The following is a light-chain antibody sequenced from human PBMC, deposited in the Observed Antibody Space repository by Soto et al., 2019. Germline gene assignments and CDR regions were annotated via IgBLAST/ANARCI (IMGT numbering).Light chain of an antibody. CDR3: QQYGSGQWT. CDR1: QSVSSSY. Sequence: EIVLTQSPGTLSLSPGERATLSCRASQSVSSSYLAWYQQKPGQAPRLLIYGASSRATGIPDRFSGSGSGTDFTLTISRLEPEDFAVYYCQQYGSGQWTFGQGTKVNIK. J-gene: IGKJ1*01. V-gene: IGKV3-20*01. CDR2: GAS.